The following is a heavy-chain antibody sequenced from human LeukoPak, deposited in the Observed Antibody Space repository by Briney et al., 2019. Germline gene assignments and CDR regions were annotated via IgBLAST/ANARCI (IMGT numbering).Heavy chain of an antibody. V-gene: IGHV1-2*02. CDR2: INPNSGGT. J-gene: IGHJ5*02. Sequence: ASVKVSCKASGYTFTGYYIHWVRQAPGQGLEWMGWINPNSGGTNYAQKLQGRVTMTTDTSTSTAYMELRSLRSDDTAVYYCAVNYYGSGSYYGNWFDPWGQGTLVTVSS. CDR1: GYTFTGYY. CDR3: AVNYYGSGSYYGNWFDP. D-gene: IGHD3-10*01.